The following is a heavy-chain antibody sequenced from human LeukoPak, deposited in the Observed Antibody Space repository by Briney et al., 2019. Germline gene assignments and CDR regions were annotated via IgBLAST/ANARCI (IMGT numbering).Heavy chain of an antibody. Sequence: GGSLRLSCAASGFTFSSYEMNWVRQAPGKGLEWVSSISSSSSYIYYADSVKGRFTISRDNAKNSLYLEMNSLRAEDTAVYYCAREATVTHWGQGTLVTVSS. CDR3: AREATVTH. CDR1: GFTFSSYE. J-gene: IGHJ4*02. D-gene: IGHD4-17*01. V-gene: IGHV3-21*06. CDR2: ISSSSSYI.